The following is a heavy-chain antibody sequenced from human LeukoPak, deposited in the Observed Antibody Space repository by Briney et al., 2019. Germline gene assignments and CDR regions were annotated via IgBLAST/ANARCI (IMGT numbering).Heavy chain of an antibody. CDR1: GFPFSTYW. CDR2: INQDGSEQ. J-gene: IGHJ4*02. CDR3: ARVGYCSTTSCYWRAFDY. Sequence: PGGSLRLSCAASGFPFSTYWMSWVRQAPGKGLEWVANINQDGSEQYYVDSVKGRFTISRDNTKNSLYLQMNSLRAEDTAVYYCARVGYCSTTSCYWRAFDYWGQGTLVTVSS. V-gene: IGHV3-7*01. D-gene: IGHD2-2*01.